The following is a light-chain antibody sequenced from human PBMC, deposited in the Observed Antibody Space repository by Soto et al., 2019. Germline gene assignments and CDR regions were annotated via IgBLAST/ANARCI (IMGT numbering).Light chain of an antibody. CDR2: DAF. CDR3: QQRGDWPRT. V-gene: IGKV3-11*01. CDR1: QSVGSN. Sequence: EIVLTQSPATLSLSPGERATLTCRASQSVGSNLACYLQKPGQAPRLLIYDAFNRATGIPDRFSGSGSGTDFTLIISSLEPEDFAVYCCQQRGDWPRTFGQGTKVQI. J-gene: IGKJ2*01.